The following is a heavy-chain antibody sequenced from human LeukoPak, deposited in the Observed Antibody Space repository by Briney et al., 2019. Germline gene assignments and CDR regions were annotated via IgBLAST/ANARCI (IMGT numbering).Heavy chain of an antibody. CDR1: GFTFSSYA. Sequence: PGGSLRLSCAASGFTFSSYAMSWVRQAPGKGLEWVSAISGSGGSTYYADSVKGRFTISRDNSKNTLYLQMNSRRAEDTAVYYCAKAADYGDYVAWFDPWGQGTLVTVSS. D-gene: IGHD4-17*01. J-gene: IGHJ5*02. V-gene: IGHV3-23*01. CDR2: ISGSGGST. CDR3: AKAADYGDYVAWFDP.